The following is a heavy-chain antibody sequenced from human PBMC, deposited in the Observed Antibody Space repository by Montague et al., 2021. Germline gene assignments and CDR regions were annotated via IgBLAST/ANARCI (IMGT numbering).Heavy chain of an antibody. D-gene: IGHD3-10*01. Sequence: SLSLSWAASGFTFSSYWMHWVRQAPGKGLMWVSRISTDGSSTTYADSVKGRFTTSRDNAKNMLYLQMNSLRAEDTAVYYCTFYKFRETPRGFDYWGQGTLVTVSA. CDR2: ISTDGSST. CDR1: GFTFSSYW. CDR3: TFYKFRETPRGFDY. V-gene: IGHV3-74*01. J-gene: IGHJ4*02.